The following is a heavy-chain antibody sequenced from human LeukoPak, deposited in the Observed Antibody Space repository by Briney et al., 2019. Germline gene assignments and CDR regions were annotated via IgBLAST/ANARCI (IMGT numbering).Heavy chain of an antibody. CDR3: ARRPVQARPYGMDV. CDR1: GGSISSSSYY. CDR2: IYYSGST. J-gene: IGHJ6*02. V-gene: IGHV4-39*01. D-gene: IGHD1-1*01. Sequence: SETLSLTCIVSGGSISSSSYYWGWIRQPPGKGLEWIGSIYYSGSTYYNPSLKSRVTISVDTSKNQFSLKLSSVTAADTAVYYCARRPVQARPYGMDVWGQGTTVTVSS.